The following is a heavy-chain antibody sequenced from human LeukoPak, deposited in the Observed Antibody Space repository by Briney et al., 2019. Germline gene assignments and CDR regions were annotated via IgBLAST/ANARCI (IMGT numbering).Heavy chain of an antibody. CDR3: ARPEVATTYFDF. CDR1: GGAFSTYE. CDR2: LTPIFGTA. J-gene: IGHJ4*02. V-gene: IGHV1-69*01. D-gene: IGHD5-12*01. Sequence: SVKVSCKVSGGAFSTYEINWVRQAPGQGLEWMGGLTPIFGTANYAQKFQGRVKITADESTSTGCMELSSLTSEDTAVYYCARPEVATTYFDFWGQGTLVTVSS.